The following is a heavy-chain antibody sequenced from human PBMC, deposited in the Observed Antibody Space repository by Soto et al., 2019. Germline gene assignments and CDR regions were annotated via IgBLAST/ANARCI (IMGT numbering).Heavy chain of an antibody. D-gene: IGHD2-21*01. Sequence: QVHLVESGGGVVQSGRSLRLSCVASGFSFSDYSIHWVRQAPGKGLEWVAFISYDGDKKFFADSVKGRFNISRDNAKNTVYLQMSSLRPEDTAVFHCAVMAGLVVSDDYGLDVWGQGTTVTVSS. J-gene: IGHJ6*02. V-gene: IGHV3-30-3*01. CDR3: AVMAGLVVSDDYGLDV. CDR1: GFSFSDYS. CDR2: ISYDGDKK.